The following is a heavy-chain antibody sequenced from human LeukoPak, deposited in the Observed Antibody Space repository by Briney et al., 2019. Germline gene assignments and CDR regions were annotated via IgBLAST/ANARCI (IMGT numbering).Heavy chain of an antibody. CDR1: GGSISSGGYY. Sequence: SETLSLTCTVSGGSISSGGYYWSWLRQHPGKGLEWIGYIYYSGSTYYNPSLKSRVTISVDTSKNQFSLKLSSVTAADTAVYYCARVGATTGIYWGQGTLVTVSS. J-gene: IGHJ4*02. CDR3: ARVGATTGIY. CDR2: IYYSGST. V-gene: IGHV4-31*03. D-gene: IGHD1-26*01.